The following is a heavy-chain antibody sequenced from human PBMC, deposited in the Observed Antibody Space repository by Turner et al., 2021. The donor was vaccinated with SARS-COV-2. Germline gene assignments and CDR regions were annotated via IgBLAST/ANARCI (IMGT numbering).Heavy chain of an antibody. J-gene: IGHJ4*02. CDR1: GFSFSNYA. CDR2: ISYDGRQK. D-gene: IGHD3-10*01. Sequence: QVQLVESGGGVVQPGRSQRLSCATSGFSFSNYAMHWVRQAPGKGLEWVAVISYDGRQKYYADSVKGRFTIYRDDSKNTVFLQMNSLRPEDTAVYYCAKEEFGYDYWGQGTLVTVSS. CDR3: AKEEFGYDY. V-gene: IGHV3-30*18.